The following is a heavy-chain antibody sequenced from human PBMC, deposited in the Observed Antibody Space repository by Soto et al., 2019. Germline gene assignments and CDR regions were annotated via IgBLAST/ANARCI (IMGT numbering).Heavy chain of an antibody. CDR1: GYTFTSYY. V-gene: IGHV1-46*01. J-gene: IGHJ4*02. CDR2: INPSGGST. Sequence: QVQLVQSGAEVKKPGASVKVSCKASGYTFTSYYMHWVRQAPGQGLEWMGIINPSGGSTSYAQKFQGRVTMTRDTSTSTVYMELSSLRSEDTAVYSCATRYYGGTSLVDYWGQGTLVTVSS. CDR3: ATRYYGGTSLVDY. D-gene: IGHD4-17*01.